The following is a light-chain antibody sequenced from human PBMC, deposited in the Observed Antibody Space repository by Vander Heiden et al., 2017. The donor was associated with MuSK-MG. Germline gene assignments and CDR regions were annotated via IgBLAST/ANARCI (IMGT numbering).Light chain of an antibody. Sequence: EIVLTQSPGTLSLSPGERATLSCRASQSVTSSNYLAWYQQKPGQAPRLLIHSAFRRATGIPDRFTGSGSGTDFTLTISRLEPEDFAVYYCQRYGGSLITFGQGTRLEIK. CDR3: QRYGGSLIT. V-gene: IGKV3-20*01. CDR1: QSVTSSNY. CDR2: SAF. J-gene: IGKJ5*01.